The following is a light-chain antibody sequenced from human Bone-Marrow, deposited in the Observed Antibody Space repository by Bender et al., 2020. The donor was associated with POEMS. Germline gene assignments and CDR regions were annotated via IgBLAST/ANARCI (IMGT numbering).Light chain of an antibody. CDR3: AVWDDSLNGWV. V-gene: IGLV1-44*01. CDR1: SSNIGAHA. J-gene: IGLJ3*02. Sequence: QSVLTQPPSASGTPGQRVTISCSGGSSNIGAHAVNWYQHLPGTAPELLIYSSHRRPSEVPDRFSVSRSGTSASLAISGLQSEDEADYYCAVWDDSLNGWVFGGGTKLTVL. CDR2: SSH.